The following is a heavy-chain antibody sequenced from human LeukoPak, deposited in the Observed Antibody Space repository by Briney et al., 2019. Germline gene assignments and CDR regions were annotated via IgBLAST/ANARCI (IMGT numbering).Heavy chain of an antibody. Sequence: GGSLRLSCAASGFTFSSYDMHWVRQATGKGPEWVSSIGSGGGSYYPGSVKGRFTISRENAKNSLYLQMNSLRAGDTAVYYCARGNCGGDCYPKIHGLDVWGQGTTVTVSS. CDR2: IGSGGGS. D-gene: IGHD2-21*02. CDR1: GFTFSSYD. J-gene: IGHJ6*02. V-gene: IGHV3-13*04. CDR3: ARGNCGGDCYPKIHGLDV.